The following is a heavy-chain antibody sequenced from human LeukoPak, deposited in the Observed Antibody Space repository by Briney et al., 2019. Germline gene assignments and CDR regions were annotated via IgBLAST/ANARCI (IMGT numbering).Heavy chain of an antibody. CDR1: GFTFSSYT. V-gene: IGHV3-23*01. J-gene: IGHJ4*02. Sequence: PGGSLRLSCAASGFTFSSYTMSWVRQAPGKGLEWVSAISGSGGSTYYADSVKGRFTISRDNAKNSLYLQMNSLRAEDTAVYYCARGFGSYYLSYYWGQGTLVTVSS. CDR3: ARGFGSYYLSYY. CDR2: ISGSGGST. D-gene: IGHD1-26*01.